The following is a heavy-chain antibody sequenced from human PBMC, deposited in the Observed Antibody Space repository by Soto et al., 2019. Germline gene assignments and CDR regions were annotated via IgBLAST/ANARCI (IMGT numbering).Heavy chain of an antibody. CDR2: IYYSGST. J-gene: IGHJ5*02. CDR1: GGSISSGDYY. D-gene: IGHD2-15*01. Sequence: QVQLQESGPGLVKPSQTLSLTCTVSGGSISSGDYYWSWIRQPPGKGLEWIGYIYYSGSTYYNPSLKGRVTISVDTSKNRFSLKLISVTAADTAVYYCARGILLHWFDPWGQGTLVTVSS. V-gene: IGHV4-30-4*01. CDR3: ARGILLHWFDP.